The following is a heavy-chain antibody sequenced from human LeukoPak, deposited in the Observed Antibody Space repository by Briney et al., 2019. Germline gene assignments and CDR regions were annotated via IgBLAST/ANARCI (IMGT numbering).Heavy chain of an antibody. CDR3: ARLPSGSRAVYYFDY. CDR2: INTNTGNP. D-gene: IGHD1-26*01. J-gene: IGHJ4*02. CDR1: GYTFSSYT. Sequence: ASVKVSCKASGYTFSSYTMNWVRQAPGQGLEWMGWINTNTGNPTYTQDYTGRFVFSLDTSVSTTYLQISRLKAEDTAVYYCARLPSGSRAVYYFDYWGQGTLVAVSS. V-gene: IGHV7-4-1*02.